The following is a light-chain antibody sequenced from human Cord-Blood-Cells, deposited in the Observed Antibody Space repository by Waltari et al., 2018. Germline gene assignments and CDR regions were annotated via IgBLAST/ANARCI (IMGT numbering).Light chain of an antibody. V-gene: IGLV2-23*03. CDR2: EGS. Sequence: QSALTQPASVSGSPGQSITISCTGTNSDVGSYNLVSWYQQPPGKAPKLMLYEGSKRPSGVSNRVFGAKSGNTASLTISGLQAEDEADYYCCSYAGSSTFDVVFGGGTKLTVL. CDR3: CSYAGSSTFDVV. J-gene: IGLJ2*01. CDR1: NSDVGSYNL.